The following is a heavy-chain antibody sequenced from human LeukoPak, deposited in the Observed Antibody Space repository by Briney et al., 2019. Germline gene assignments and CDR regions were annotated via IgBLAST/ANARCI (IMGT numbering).Heavy chain of an antibody. CDR3: ARVNRSYYDFLSGHDSYYGMDV. Sequence: ASVKVSCKASGYTFTGYYMHWVRRAPGQGLEWMGWINPNSGGTNYAQKFQGRVTMTRDTSISTAYMELSRLRSDDTAVYYCARVNRSYYDFLSGHDSYYGMDVWGQGTTVTVSS. CDR2: INPNSGGT. CDR1: GYTFTGYY. D-gene: IGHD3-3*01. J-gene: IGHJ6*02. V-gene: IGHV1-2*02.